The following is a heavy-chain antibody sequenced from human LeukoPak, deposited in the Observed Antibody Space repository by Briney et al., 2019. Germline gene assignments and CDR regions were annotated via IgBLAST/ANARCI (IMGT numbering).Heavy chain of an antibody. CDR3: ARGRYCSGGSCYSRWYFDL. J-gene: IGHJ2*01. CDR2: MNPNSGNT. Sequence: ASVKISCKASGYTFTSYDINWVRQATGQGLEWMGWMNPNSGNTGYAQKFQGRVTMTRNTSISTAYMELSSLRSEDTAVYYCARGRYCSGGSCYSRWYFDLWGRGTLVTVSS. V-gene: IGHV1-8*01. CDR1: GYTFTSYD. D-gene: IGHD2-15*01.